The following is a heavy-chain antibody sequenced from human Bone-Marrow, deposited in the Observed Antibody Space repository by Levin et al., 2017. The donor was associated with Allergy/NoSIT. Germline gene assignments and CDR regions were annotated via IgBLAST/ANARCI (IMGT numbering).Heavy chain of an antibody. D-gene: IGHD3-10*01. J-gene: IGHJ4*01. CDR3: ARFRRDSASGSYHQLFDY. CDR2: IDWDDDK. Sequence: SGPTLVKPTQTLTLACTVSGFSLTTTDMSVAWVRQPPGKAPEWLARIDWDDDKYYSTSLKTRLTISKDTSKNQVVLTMTNMDPVDPGPYYCARFRRDSASGSYHQLFDYWGQGTLVTVSP. CDR1: GFSLTTTDMS. V-gene: IGHV2-70*11.